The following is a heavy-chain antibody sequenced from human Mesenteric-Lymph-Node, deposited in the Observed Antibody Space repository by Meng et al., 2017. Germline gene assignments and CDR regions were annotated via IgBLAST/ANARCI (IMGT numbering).Heavy chain of an antibody. J-gene: IGHJ4*02. CDR3: ARVSSGWDYFDY. CDR2: IYYSGST. Sequence: QGQPEARAPGLVSPPQPLALTCTFSGGSVSSGGYYWTWIRQHPGKGLEWFGHIYYSGSTFYNPSLKRRVIISIDTSKNQFSLNLRSVTAADTAVYYCARVSSGWDYFDYWGQGTLVTVSS. D-gene: IGHD6-19*01. V-gene: IGHV4-31*03. CDR1: GGSVSSGGYY.